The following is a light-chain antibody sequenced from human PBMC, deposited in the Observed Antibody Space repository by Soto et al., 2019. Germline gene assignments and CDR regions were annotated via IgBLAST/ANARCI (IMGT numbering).Light chain of an antibody. Sequence: DLQMTQAPSSLSASVGDRVTITCRASQGVSNYLAWYQQKPGKVPKLLIYAASVLQPGVPSRFSGSGSGTDFNLSISSLQPEDVATYNCQKYNSATRSFGPGTKVEI. J-gene: IGKJ1*01. CDR3: QKYNSATRS. V-gene: IGKV1-27*01. CDR1: QGVSNY. CDR2: AAS.